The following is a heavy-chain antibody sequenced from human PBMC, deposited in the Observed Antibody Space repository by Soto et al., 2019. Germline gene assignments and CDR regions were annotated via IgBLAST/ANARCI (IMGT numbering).Heavy chain of an antibody. V-gene: IGHV5-10-1*01. CDR3: ARLTPPYYYGSGSYYSTPYYFDY. D-gene: IGHD3-10*01. Sequence: PGESLKISCKGSGYSFTSYWISWVRQMPGKGLEWMGRIDPSDSYTNYSPSFQGHVTISADKSISTAYLQWSSLKASDTAMYYCARLTPPYYYGSGSYYSTPYYFDYWGQGTLVTVSS. CDR1: GYSFTSYW. CDR2: IDPSDSYT. J-gene: IGHJ4*02.